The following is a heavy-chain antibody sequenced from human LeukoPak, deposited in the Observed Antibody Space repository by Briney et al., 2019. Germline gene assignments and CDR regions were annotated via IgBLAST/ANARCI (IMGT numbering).Heavy chain of an antibody. CDR1: GFTFSSDG. V-gene: IGHV3-30*18. CDR3: AKDFTDRSDY. D-gene: IGHD1-14*01. Sequence: GGSLRLSCAASGFTFSSDGMHWVRQAPGKGLEWVAVISYDGSNKYYADSVKGRFTISRDNSENTLYLQMNSLRAEDTAVYYCAKDFTDRSDYWGQGTLVTVSS. J-gene: IGHJ4*02. CDR2: ISYDGSNK.